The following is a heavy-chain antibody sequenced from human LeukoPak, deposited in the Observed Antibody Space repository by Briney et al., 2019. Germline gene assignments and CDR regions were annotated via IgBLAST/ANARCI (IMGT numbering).Heavy chain of an antibody. CDR2: FSSDGHTT. V-gene: IGHV3-30*18. J-gene: IGHJ4*02. Sequence: PGRSLRLSCAASGFTFSTYGMHWVRQAPGKGLEWVTLFSSDGHTTYYADSVKGRFTISRDNSQTTLYLQMNSLRAEDTAVYYCAKSGGSYFSTLDSWGQGTLVTVSS. D-gene: IGHD1-26*01. CDR3: AKSGGSYFSTLDS. CDR1: GFTFSTYG.